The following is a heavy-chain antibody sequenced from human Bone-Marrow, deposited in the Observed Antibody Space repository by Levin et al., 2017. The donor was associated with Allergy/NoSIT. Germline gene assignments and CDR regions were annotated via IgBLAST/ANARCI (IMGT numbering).Heavy chain of an antibody. J-gene: IGHJ4*02. CDR1: GFTFSSYD. D-gene: IGHD2-2*01. V-gene: IGHV3-13*04. CDR2: IGTAADS. Sequence: LSLTCAASGFTFSSYDMHWVHQATGRGLEWVSAIGTAADSYYSGSVKGRFTVSRDNAKNSFYLQMNSLRAGDTAVYYCARVALPRYCTSTSCSDSGYYFDYWGQGTLVTVSS. CDR3: ARVALPRYCTSTSCSDSGYYFDY.